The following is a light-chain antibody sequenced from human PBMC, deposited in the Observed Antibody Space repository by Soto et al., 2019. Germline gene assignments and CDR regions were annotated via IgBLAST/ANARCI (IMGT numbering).Light chain of an antibody. V-gene: IGKV1-9*01. CDR3: QQLNSYTFT. CDR1: QGINNY. Sequence: IQLTQSPSSLSASVGDRVTITCRASQGINNYLTWYQQKQGKAPKLLIYAASTLQSGVPSRFSGSGSGTYFTLTISSLKKEDLATYHCQQLNSYTFTFGGGTKVDIK. J-gene: IGKJ4*01. CDR2: AAS.